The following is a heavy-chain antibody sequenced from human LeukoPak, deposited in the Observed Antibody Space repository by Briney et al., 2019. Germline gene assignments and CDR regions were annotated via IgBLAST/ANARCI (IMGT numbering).Heavy chain of an antibody. CDR1: GYTFTSYD. D-gene: IGHD5-24*01. V-gene: IGHV1-69*04. CDR2: IIPILGIA. CDR3: AREMATAYFDY. Sequence: ASVKVSCKASGYTFTSYDINWVRQATGQGLEWMGRIIPILGIANYAQKLQGRVTITADKSTSTAYMELSSLRSEDTAVYYCAREMATAYFDYWGQGTLVTVSS. J-gene: IGHJ4*02.